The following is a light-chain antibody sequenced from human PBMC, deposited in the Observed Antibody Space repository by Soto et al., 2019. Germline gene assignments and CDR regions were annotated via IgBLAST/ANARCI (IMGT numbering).Light chain of an antibody. CDR3: QQTFSAPVT. V-gene: IGKV1-39*01. J-gene: IGKJ2*01. CDR1: QSISSY. CDR2: AAS. Sequence: DIQMTQSPSSLSASVGDRVTITCRASQSISSYLNWYQQKPGEAPKILIYAASTLQSGVPSRFSGRGSGPDFSLTMSRLQPEDFATYYCQQTFSAPVTFGQGTRLEIK.